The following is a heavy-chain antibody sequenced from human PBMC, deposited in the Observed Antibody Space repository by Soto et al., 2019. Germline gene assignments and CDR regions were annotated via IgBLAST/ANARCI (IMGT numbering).Heavy chain of an antibody. CDR3: ARVRGQLPDYYYYYGMDV. D-gene: IGHD1-1*01. J-gene: IGHJ6*02. CDR2: IYYSGST. CDR1: GGSISSGDYY. V-gene: IGHV4-30-4*02. Sequence: SETLSLTCTVSGGSISSGDYYWSWIRQPPGKGLEWIGYIYYSGSTYYNPSLKSRVTISVDTSKNQFSLKLSSVTAADTAVYYCARVRGQLPDYYYYYGMDVWGRGTTVTVSS.